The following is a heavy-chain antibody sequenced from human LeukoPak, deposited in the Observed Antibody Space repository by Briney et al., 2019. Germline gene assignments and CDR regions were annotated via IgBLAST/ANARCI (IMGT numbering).Heavy chain of an antibody. CDR3: ARDLFEYSSGWYGAY. J-gene: IGHJ4*02. V-gene: IGHV3-30-3*01. CDR2: ISYDGSNK. D-gene: IGHD6-19*01. CDR1: GFTFSSYA. Sequence: PGGSLRLSCAASGFTFSSYAMSWVRQAPGKGLEWVAVISYDGSNKYYADSVKGRFTISRDNSKNTLYLQMNSLRAEDTAVYYCARDLFEYSSGWYGAYWGQGTLVTVSS.